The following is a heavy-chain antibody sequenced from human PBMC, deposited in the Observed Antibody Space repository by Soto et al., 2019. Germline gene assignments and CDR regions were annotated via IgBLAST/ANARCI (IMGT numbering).Heavy chain of an antibody. CDR1: GGSFSGYY. J-gene: IGHJ3*02. D-gene: IGHD3-3*02. CDR3: ARVLGNDGFDI. CDR2: INHSGST. V-gene: IGHV4-34*01. Sequence: PSETLSLTCAVYGGSFSGYYWTWIRQPPGTGLEWIGEINHSGSTNYNPSLKSRVTISVGTSKNQFSLKLTSVTAADTAVYYCARVLGNDGFDIWGQGTMVTVSS.